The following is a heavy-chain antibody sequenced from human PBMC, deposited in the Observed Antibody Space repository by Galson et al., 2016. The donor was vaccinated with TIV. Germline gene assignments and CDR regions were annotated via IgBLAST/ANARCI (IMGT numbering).Heavy chain of an antibody. D-gene: IGHD2-15*01. CDR1: GFTFSNAW. CDR2: IKSKPDGATT. J-gene: IGHJ4*02. V-gene: IGHV3-15*01. CDR3: ARYLRSSNFDY. Sequence: SLRLSCAVSGFTFSNAWMTWVRQAPGRGLEWVGRIKSKPDGATTAYAAPVKGRFSISRDDSKDTVYLQMNSLRAEDTAVYYCARYLRSSNFDYWGQGTLVTVSS.